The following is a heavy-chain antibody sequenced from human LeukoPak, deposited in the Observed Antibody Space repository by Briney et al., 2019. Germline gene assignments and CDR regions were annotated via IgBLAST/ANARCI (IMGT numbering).Heavy chain of an antibody. V-gene: IGHV3-23*01. CDR1: GFTFSSYD. CDR3: AKDSAGGIVATYFDY. CDR2: ISGSRGTT. D-gene: IGHD5-12*01. Sequence: GGSLRLSCAVSGFTFSSYDMNWVRQAPGKGLEWVSAISGSRGTTYYADSVKGRFTISGDDSKNTLYLQMNSLRAEDTAVYYCAKDSAGGIVATYFDYWGQGTPVTVSS. J-gene: IGHJ4*02.